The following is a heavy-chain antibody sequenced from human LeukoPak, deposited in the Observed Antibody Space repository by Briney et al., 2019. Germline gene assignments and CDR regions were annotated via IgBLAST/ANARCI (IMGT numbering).Heavy chain of an antibody. CDR3: ERVARIRVNWFDP. CDR2: MNPNSGNT. CDR1: GYTFTSYD. Sequence: ASVKVSCKASGYTFTSYDINWVRQATGQGLEWMGWMNPNSGNTGYAQKFQGRVTMTRNTSISIAYMELSSLRSEDTAVYYCERVARIRVNWFDPWGQGTLVTVSS. V-gene: IGHV1-8*01. J-gene: IGHJ5*02. D-gene: IGHD2/OR15-2a*01.